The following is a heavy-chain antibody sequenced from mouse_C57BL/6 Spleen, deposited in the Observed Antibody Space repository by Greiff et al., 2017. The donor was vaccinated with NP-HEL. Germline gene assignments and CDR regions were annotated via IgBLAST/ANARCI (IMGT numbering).Heavy chain of an antibody. D-gene: IGHD4-1*01. CDR2: IYPSDSET. CDR3: ARSGGTNYYAMYY. J-gene: IGHJ4*01. Sequence: QVQLQQPGAELVRPGSSVKLSCKASGYTFTSYWMDWVKQRPGQGLEWIGNIYPSDSETHYNQKFKDKATLTVDKSSSTAYMPLSSLTSEDSAFYYCARSGGTNYYAMYYWGQGTSVTVST. V-gene: IGHV1-61*01. CDR1: GYTFTSYW.